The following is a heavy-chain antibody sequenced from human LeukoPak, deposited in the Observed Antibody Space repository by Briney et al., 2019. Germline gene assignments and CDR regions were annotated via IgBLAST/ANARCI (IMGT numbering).Heavy chain of an antibody. CDR3: TTEGDYGDYYDY. Sequence: GGSLRLSCAASGFTFSNAWMSWVRQAPGKGLEWVGRIKSKTDGGTTDYAAHVKGRFTISRDDSKNTLYLQMNSLKTEDTAVYYCTTEGDYGDYYDYWGQGTLVTVSS. D-gene: IGHD4-17*01. V-gene: IGHV3-15*01. CDR2: IKSKTDGGTT. J-gene: IGHJ4*02. CDR1: GFTFSNAW.